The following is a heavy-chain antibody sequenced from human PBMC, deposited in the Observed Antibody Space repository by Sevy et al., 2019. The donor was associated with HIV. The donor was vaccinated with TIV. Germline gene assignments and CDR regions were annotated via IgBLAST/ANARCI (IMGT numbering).Heavy chain of an antibody. D-gene: IGHD1-7*01. CDR3: AKVPAGGTTLYYYYYFDV. J-gene: IGHJ6*03. CDR1: GFTFSSYG. V-gene: IGHV3-30*02. Sequence: GGSLRLSCAASGFTFSSYGMHWVRQAPGKGLEWVAFIRYDGSNKYYADSVKGRFTISRDNSKNTLYLQMNSLRAEDTAVYYCAKVPAGGTTLYYYYYFDVWGKGTTVTVSS. CDR2: IRYDGSNK.